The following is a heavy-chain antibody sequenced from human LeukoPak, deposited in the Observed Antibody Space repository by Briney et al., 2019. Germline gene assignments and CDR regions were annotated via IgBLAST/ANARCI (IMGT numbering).Heavy chain of an antibody. CDR1: GFTFSSYG. V-gene: IGHV3-33*01. J-gene: IGHJ4*02. CDR3: ARDPPAVHFDY. D-gene: IGHD2-2*01. CDR2: IWYDGSNK. Sequence: GRSLRLSCAASGFTFSSYGMHWVRQAPGKGLEWVAVIWYDGSNKYYADSVKGRFTISRDNSKNTLYLQINSLRAEDTAVYYCARDPPAVHFDYWGQGTLVTVSS.